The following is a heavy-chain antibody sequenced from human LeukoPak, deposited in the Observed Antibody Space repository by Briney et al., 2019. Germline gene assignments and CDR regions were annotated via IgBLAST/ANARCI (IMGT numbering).Heavy chain of an antibody. CDR3: ARGYGDFWSGSYGD. Sequence: PSXTLSLTCAVYGGSFSGYYWSWIRQPPGKGLEWIGEINHSGSTNYNPSLKSRVTISVDTSKNQFSLKLSSVTAADTAVYYCARGYGDFWSGSYGDWGQGTLVTVSS. J-gene: IGHJ4*02. CDR1: GGSFSGYY. CDR2: INHSGST. V-gene: IGHV4-34*01. D-gene: IGHD3-3*01.